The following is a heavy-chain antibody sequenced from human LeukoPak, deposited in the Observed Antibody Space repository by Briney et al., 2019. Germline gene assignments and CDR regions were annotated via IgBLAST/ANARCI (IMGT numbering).Heavy chain of an antibody. CDR2: IKQDGSEK. J-gene: IGHJ4*02. Sequence: GGSLRLSCAASGFTFRSYWMSWVRQAPGRGLEWVANIKQDGSEKYYVDSGKGRFTLSRDNTKNSLYLQMNSLRAEDTAVYYCARDNFGHTYGYALDYWGQGTLVTVSS. V-gene: IGHV3-7*01. CDR1: GFTFRSYW. D-gene: IGHD5-18*01. CDR3: ARDNFGHTYGYALDY.